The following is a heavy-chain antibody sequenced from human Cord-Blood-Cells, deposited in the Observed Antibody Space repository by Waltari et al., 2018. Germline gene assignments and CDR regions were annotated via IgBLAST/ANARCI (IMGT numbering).Heavy chain of an antibody. CDR2: TYTRVNGSK. CDR3: ASDWMPGYDVYDFDY. Sequence: AQLQKPGPGLVKPSPTLSPTSAISGDRASSNSAAWHWIRKTPSRGLKWQGRTYTRVNGSKDEERSVKSRLTSNPDRYTSRLSLQLTSVTPEVTVVYYCASDWMPGYDVYDFDYLGQVSLVTVAS. CDR1: GDRASSNSAA. J-gene: IGHJ4*02. D-gene: IGHD5-12*01. V-gene: IGHV6-1*01.